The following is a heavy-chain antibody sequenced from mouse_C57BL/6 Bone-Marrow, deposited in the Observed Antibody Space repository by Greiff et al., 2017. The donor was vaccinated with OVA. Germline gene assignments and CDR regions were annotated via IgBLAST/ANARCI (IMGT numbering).Heavy chain of an antibody. J-gene: IGHJ1*03. CDR2: INPNYGTT. Sequence: EVKLQESGPELVKPGASVKISCKASGYSFTDYNMNWVKQSNGKSLEWIGVINPNYGTTSYNQKFKGKATLTVDPSSSTAYMQLNRLTSEDSAVYSGARWGGYYGSSYVYWDFDAWGTGTTVTVSS. CDR1: GYSFTDYN. D-gene: IGHD1-1*01. CDR3: ARWGGYYGSSYVYWDFDA. V-gene: IGHV1-39*01.